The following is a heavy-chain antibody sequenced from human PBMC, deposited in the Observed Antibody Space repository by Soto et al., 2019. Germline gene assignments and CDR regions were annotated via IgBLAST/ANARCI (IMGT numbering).Heavy chain of an antibody. V-gene: IGHV3-53*01. J-gene: IGHJ6*02. CDR2: IYSGGNT. CDR1: GFTVSTNY. CDR3: ARDRGYDAHDYYYNAMDV. D-gene: IGHD2-15*01. Sequence: PGGSLRLSCAASGFTVSTNYMSWVRQAPGKGLEWVSVIYSGGNTNYADSVKGRFTISRDNAKNSLYLQMNSLRAEDTAVYYCARDRGYDAHDYYYNAMDVWGQGTTVNVSS.